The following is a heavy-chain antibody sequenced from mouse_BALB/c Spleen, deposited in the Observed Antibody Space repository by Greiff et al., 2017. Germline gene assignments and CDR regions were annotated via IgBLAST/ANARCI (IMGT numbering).Heavy chain of an antibody. J-gene: IGHJ4*01. D-gene: IGHD1-1*01. CDR2: IWAGGST. CDR3: ARGVPYYYGSSYCAMDY. CDR1: GFSLTSYG. Sequence: VKLVESGPGLVAPSQSLSITCTVSGFSLTSYGVHWVRQPPGKGLEWLGVIWAGGSTNYNSALMSRLSISKDNSKSQVFLKMNSLQTDDTAMYYCARGVPYYYGSSYCAMDYWGQGTSVTVSS. V-gene: IGHV2-9*02.